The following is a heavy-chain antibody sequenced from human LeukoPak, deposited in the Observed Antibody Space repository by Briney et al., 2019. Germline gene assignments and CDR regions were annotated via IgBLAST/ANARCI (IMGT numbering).Heavy chain of an antibody. CDR2: ISYDGSNK. CDR1: GFTFSSYG. D-gene: IGHD2-15*01. J-gene: IGHJ4*02. CDR3: AKSGYCSGDSCYRISYFDY. Sequence: GGSLRLSCAASGFTFSSYGMHWVRQAPGKGLEWVAVISYDGSNKYYADSVKGRFTISRDNSKNTLYLQMNSLRAEDTAVYYCAKSGYCSGDSCYRISYFDYWGQGTLVTVSS. V-gene: IGHV3-30*18.